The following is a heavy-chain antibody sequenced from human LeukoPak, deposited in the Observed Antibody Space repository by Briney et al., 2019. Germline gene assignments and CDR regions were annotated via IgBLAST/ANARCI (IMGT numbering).Heavy chain of an antibody. CDR2: NNHSVTT. CDR3: ARGKGVVVPAAIRYYYYGMDV. D-gene: IGHD2-2*02. Sequence: SETLSLTCAVYGGSFSGYYWSWIRQPPGKGLEWIGENNHSVTTNYNPSLKSRVTISVDTSKNQFSLKLSSVAAAGTAVYYCARGKGVVVPAAIRYYYYGMDVWGKGTTVTVSS. V-gene: IGHV4-34*01. J-gene: IGHJ6*04. CDR1: GGSFSGYY.